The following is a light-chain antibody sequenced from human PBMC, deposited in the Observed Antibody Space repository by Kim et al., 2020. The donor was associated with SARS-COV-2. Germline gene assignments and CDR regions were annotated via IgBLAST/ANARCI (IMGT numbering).Light chain of an antibody. CDR1: SSDIGANNY. V-gene: IGLV2-14*03. CDR2: DVS. J-gene: IGLJ2*01. Sequence: QVITISCTGTSSDIGANNYVFLDQHHPGKAPKLMMYDVSKLPLGVSNRFSGSKSGNTASLTISGLQAEDEADYYCTTSYTSSSSMVFVGGTKLTVL. CDR3: TSYTSSSSMV.